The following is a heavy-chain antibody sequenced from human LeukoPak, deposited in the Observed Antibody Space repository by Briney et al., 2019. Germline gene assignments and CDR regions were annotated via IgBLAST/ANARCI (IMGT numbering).Heavy chain of an antibody. Sequence: GASVKVSCKASGYTFTSYYMHWVRQAPGQGLEWVGKINPSGGTTTYAQKFQGRVTMARDMSTSTVYMELSSLISEDTAVYYCARGGPYCGGDCYYFDFWGQGTLVTVSS. CDR1: GYTFTSYY. CDR3: ARGGPYCGGDCYYFDF. J-gene: IGHJ4*02. CDR2: INPSGGTT. V-gene: IGHV1-46*01. D-gene: IGHD2-21*02.